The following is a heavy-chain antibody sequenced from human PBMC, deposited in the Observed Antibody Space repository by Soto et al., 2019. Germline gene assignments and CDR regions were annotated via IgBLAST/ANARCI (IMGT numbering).Heavy chain of an antibody. CDR3: ARDMWGSLDY. Sequence: GGSLRLSCAASGFSFSDSWMYWVRQAPGEGLVYVSHIASDGSSTYYADSVRGRFTISRDNAKNTLYLQMNTLGAEDTAVYYCARDMWGSLDYWGQGTLVTVSS. J-gene: IGHJ4*02. D-gene: IGHD3-16*01. CDR2: IASDGSST. V-gene: IGHV3-74*01. CDR1: GFSFSDSW.